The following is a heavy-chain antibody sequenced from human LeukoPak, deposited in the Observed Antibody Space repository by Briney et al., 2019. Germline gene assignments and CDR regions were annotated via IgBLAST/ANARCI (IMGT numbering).Heavy chain of an antibody. CDR2: IYSGGST. CDR1: GFTVSSNY. CDR3: ARVGSSWQVSEYYFDY. J-gene: IGHJ4*02. Sequence: GGSLRLSCAAPGFTVSSNYMSWVRQAPGKGLEWVSVIYSGGSTYYADSVKGRFTISRDNSKNTLYLQMNSLRAEDTAVYYCARVGSSWQVSEYYFDYWGQGTLVTVSS. D-gene: IGHD6-13*01. V-gene: IGHV3-66*01.